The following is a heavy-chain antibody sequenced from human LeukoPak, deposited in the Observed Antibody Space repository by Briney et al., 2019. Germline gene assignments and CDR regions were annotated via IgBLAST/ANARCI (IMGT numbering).Heavy chain of an antibody. CDR3: AKVGWGWYQIDH. Sequence: GGSLRLSCVASGFTFSTYGMYWVRKAPGKGLEWVAFIRYDGTEEDYADSVKGRFTISRDNSKNTMYLVMNSLRLEDTAVYYCAKVGWGWYQIDHWGQGTLVTVS. CDR1: GFTFSTYG. J-gene: IGHJ4*02. D-gene: IGHD6-19*01. V-gene: IGHV3-30*02. CDR2: IRYDGTEE.